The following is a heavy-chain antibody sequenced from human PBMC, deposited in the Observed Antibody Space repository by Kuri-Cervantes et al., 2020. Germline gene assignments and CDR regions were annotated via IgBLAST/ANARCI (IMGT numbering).Heavy chain of an antibody. CDR2: ISSSSSYI. Sequence: GESLKISCAASGFTFTTYNMNWVRQAPGKGLEWVSSISSSSSYIYYADSVKGRFTISRDNAKNSLYLQMNSLRAEDTAVYYCARDSTRMTIFGVVIPGGYWGQGTLVTVSS. CDR3: ARDSTRMTIFGVVIPGGY. V-gene: IGHV3-21*01. J-gene: IGHJ4*02. CDR1: GFTFTTYN. D-gene: IGHD3-3*01.